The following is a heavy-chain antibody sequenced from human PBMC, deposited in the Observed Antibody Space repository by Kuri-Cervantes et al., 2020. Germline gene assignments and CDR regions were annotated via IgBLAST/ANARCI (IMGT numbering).Heavy chain of an antibody. CDR1: EITFSRYA. CDR2: ISYDGSDK. V-gene: IGHV3-30-3*01. J-gene: IGHJ4*02. D-gene: IGHD6-19*01. Sequence: GESLKISCAASEITFSRYAMHWVRQAPGKGLEWVALISYDGSDKYYADSVKGRFTISRDNSKNTLYLQMNSLRAEDTAVYYCARDWDSSGWYLGFDYWGQGTLVTVSS. CDR3: ARDWDSSGWYLGFDY.